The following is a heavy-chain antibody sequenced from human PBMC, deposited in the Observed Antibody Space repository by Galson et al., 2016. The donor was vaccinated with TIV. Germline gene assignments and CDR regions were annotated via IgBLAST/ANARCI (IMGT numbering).Heavy chain of an antibody. CDR3: AKDRNTALDTYHYYYGMDV. V-gene: IGHV1-69*13. Sequence: SVKVSCKASGDTFTSYPFNWVRQAPGQGLEWMGGIIPLFGTANYAQKFQGRITVTADESTSTVYLDLSSLRSEDTAVYYCAKDRNTALDTYHYYYGMDVWDQGTTVTVSS. D-gene: IGHD5-18*01. J-gene: IGHJ6*02. CDR2: IIPLFGTA. CDR1: GDTFTSYP.